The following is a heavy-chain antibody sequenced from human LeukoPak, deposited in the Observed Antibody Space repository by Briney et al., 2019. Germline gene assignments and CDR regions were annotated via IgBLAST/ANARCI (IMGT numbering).Heavy chain of an antibody. CDR1: GFTFSSYA. V-gene: IGHV3-23*01. Sequence: GGSLRLSCAASGFTFSSYAMIWVRQAPGKGLEWVSAIRGSGGSTYYADSVKDRFTISRDNSKNTLYLQMNSLRAEDTAVYYCARDGGGSYPTVDYWGQGTLVTVSS. CDR2: IRGSGGST. CDR3: ARDGGGSYPTVDY. D-gene: IGHD1-26*01. J-gene: IGHJ4*02.